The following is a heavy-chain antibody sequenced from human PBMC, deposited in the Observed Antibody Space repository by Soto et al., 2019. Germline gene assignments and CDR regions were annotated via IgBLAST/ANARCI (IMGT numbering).Heavy chain of an antibody. CDR3: ARGRGYYDSSGYHKPGDFDY. CDR1: GGSISSGGYY. J-gene: IGHJ4*02. Sequence: QVQLQESGPGLVKPSQTLSLTCTVSGGSISSGGYYWSWIRQHPGKGLEWIGYIYYSGSTYYNPSIKSRVTISVDTSKNQFSLKLSSVTAADTAVYYCARGRGYYDSSGYHKPGDFDYWGQGTLVTVSS. D-gene: IGHD3-22*01. V-gene: IGHV4-31*03. CDR2: IYYSGST.